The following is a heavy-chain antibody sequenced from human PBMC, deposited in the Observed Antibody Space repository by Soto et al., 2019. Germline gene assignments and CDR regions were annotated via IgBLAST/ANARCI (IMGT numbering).Heavy chain of an antibody. CDR2: ISYDGSNK. V-gene: IGHV3-30*18. J-gene: IGHJ4*02. Sequence: GGSLRLSCAASGFTFSSYGMHWVRQAPGKGLEWVAVISYDGSNKYYADSVKGRFTISRDNSKNTLYLQMNSLRAEDTAVYYCAKDFTPYCCGYCYFDYWGQGTLVTVSS. CDR1: GFTFSSYG. D-gene: IGHD2-21*02. CDR3: AKDFTPYCCGYCYFDY.